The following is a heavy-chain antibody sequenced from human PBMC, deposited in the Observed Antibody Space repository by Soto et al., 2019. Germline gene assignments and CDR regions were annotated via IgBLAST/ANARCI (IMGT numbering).Heavy chain of an antibody. CDR3: AYGGSCDY. D-gene: IGHD1-26*01. CDR1: GFSFNTYE. Sequence: EVQLVESGGGLVQPGGSLRLSCAASGFSFNTYEMNWVRQAPGKGLVWVSYISSSGSTIYYADSVKGRFTVSRDNGKNSLYLQMNILRAEDTAVYYCAYGGSCDYWGQGTQVTVSS. J-gene: IGHJ4*02. CDR2: ISSSGSTI. V-gene: IGHV3-48*03.